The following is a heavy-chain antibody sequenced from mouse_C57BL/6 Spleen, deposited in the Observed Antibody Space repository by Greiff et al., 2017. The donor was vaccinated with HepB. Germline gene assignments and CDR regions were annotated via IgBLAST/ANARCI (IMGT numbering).Heavy chain of an antibody. J-gene: IGHJ4*01. CDR1: GFTFSDYY. Sequence: EVMLVESGGGLVQPGGSLKLSCAASGFTFSDYYMYWVRQTPEKRLEWVAYISNGGGSTYYPDTVKGRFTISRDNAKNTQYLQMSRLKSEDTAMYYCARQDYGSSYGVYYYAMDYWGQGTSVTVSS. CDR2: ISNGGGST. D-gene: IGHD1-1*01. CDR3: ARQDYGSSYGVYYYAMDY. V-gene: IGHV5-12*01.